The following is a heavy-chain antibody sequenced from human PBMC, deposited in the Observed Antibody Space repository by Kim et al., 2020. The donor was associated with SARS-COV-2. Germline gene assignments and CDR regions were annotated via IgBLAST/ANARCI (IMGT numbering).Heavy chain of an antibody. CDR1: GFTFSSYG. CDR3: AKDREGRTTVGTYFDY. V-gene: IGHV3-30*18. D-gene: IGHD4-17*01. J-gene: IGHJ4*02. CDR2: ISYDGSNT. Sequence: GGSLRLSCAASGFTFSSYGMHWVRQAPGKGLEWVSVISYDGSNTYYADSVKGRFTISRDNSKNTLYLQMNSLRAEDTAVYYCAKDREGRTTVGTYFDYWGQGTLVTVSS.